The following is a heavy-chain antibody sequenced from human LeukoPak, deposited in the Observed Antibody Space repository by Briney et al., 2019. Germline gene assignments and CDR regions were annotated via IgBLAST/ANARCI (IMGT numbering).Heavy chain of an antibody. V-gene: IGHV3-23*01. D-gene: IGHD2-2*01. Sequence: GGSLRLSCAVSGFTFSSYAMNWVRQAPGKGLEWVSTISGSGDSTYYADSVKGRFTISRDNSKNTLYLQMNSLRAEDTAVYYCAKGGYCSTSSCYYGWFDPWGQGTLVTVSS. J-gene: IGHJ5*02. CDR3: AKGGYCSTSSCYYGWFDP. CDR1: GFTFSSYA. CDR2: ISGSGDST.